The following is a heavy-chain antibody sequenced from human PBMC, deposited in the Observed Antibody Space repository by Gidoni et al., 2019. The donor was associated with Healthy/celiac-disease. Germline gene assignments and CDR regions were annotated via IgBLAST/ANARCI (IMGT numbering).Heavy chain of an antibody. CDR3: AKDREPTFDSSATSLLGYFHH. CDR1: GFTFSNYA. D-gene: IGHD3-22*01. CDR2: ISGSGGST. Sequence: EVQLLESGGGLVQPGGSLRLSCAASGFTFSNYAMCWVRQAPGKGLEWVSAISGSGGSTYYADSVKGRFTVSRDNSKSALYLQLSSLRAEDTAVFYCAKDREPTFDSSATSLLGYFHHWGQGTLVTVSS. V-gene: IGHV3-23*01. J-gene: IGHJ1*01.